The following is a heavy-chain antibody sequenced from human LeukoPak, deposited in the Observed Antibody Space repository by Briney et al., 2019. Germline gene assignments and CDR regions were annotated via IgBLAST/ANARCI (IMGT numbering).Heavy chain of an antibody. D-gene: IGHD6-13*01. CDR1: GFTLSSYW. V-gene: IGHV3-7*01. CDR3: ASLPGGRTAALEFDL. CDR2: TKQDGRER. J-gene: IGHJ2*01. Sequence: PGGSLRLSCATSGFTLSSYWMSWVRQTPGKGLEWVANTKQDGRERYYADSVKGRFTISRDNAKNSLFLQMNSLRAEDTAVYYGASLPGGRTAALEFDLRGRGTLVTVSS.